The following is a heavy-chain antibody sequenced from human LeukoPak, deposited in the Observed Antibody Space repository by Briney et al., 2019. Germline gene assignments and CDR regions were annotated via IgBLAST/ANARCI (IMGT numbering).Heavy chain of an antibody. J-gene: IGHJ5*02. CDR3: AKNYGDSNWFDP. CDR2: TYYRSNWFN. V-gene: IGHV6-1*01. CDR1: GDSVSSNSAA. D-gene: IGHD4-17*01. Sequence: PSQTLSLTCAISGDSVSSNSAAWNWIRQSPSRGLEWPGRTYYRSNWFNDFALSVKSRITINPDTSKNQFSLQLNSVTPEDTAVYYCAKNYGDSNWFDPWGQGTLVTVSS.